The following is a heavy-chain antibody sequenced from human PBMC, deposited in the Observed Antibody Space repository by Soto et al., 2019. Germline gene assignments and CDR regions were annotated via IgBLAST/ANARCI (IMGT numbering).Heavy chain of an antibody. J-gene: IGHJ5*02. CDR2: MSYDGSTK. CDR1: GFTFTNFA. CDR3: ARDRRGFTTVDDP. Sequence: SLRLSCAASGFTFTNFAMHWVRQAPGKGLEWVAVMSYDGSTKYYADSVKGRFTISRDNSKNTLYLQRSSPRAEDTAVYFCARDRRGFTTVDDPWGPGTLVTVSS. V-gene: IGHV3-30-3*01. D-gene: IGHD3-3*01.